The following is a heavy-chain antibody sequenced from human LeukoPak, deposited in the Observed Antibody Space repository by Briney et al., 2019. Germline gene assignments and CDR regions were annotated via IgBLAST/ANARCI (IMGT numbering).Heavy chain of an antibody. V-gene: IGHV3-23*01. Sequence: GGSLRLSCAASGFTFNTFAMSWVRQAPGKGLEWVSAISATGGAIYYVDSVKGRFTISRDDSQKTLYLQMNSLRVEDTAIYYCAKRAPLERGYTYGGVFDYWGQGGLVTVSS. D-gene: IGHD5-18*01. CDR1: GFTFNTFA. CDR2: ISATGGAI. J-gene: IGHJ4*02. CDR3: AKRAPLERGYTYGGVFDY.